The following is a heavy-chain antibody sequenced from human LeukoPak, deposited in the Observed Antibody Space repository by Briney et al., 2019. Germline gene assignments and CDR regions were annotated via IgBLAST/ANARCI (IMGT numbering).Heavy chain of an antibody. CDR1: GDSINTHNYY. CDR3: ARDTQSHLIVGAIFDY. CDR2: IYYNGRS. V-gene: IGHV4-39*01. D-gene: IGHD1-26*01. Sequence: SETLSLTCTVSGDSINTHNYYWSWIRQPPGKGLEWIGSIYYNGRSIHNPSLKSRVTISIDTSKNQFSLKLSSVTAADTAVFYCARDTQSHLIVGAIFDYWGQGTLVTVSS. J-gene: IGHJ4*02.